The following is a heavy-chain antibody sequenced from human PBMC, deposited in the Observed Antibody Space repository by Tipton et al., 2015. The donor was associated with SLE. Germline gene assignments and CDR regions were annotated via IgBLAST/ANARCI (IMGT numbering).Heavy chain of an antibody. J-gene: IGHJ4*02. Sequence: TLSLTCTVSGGSISSSSYYWAWIRQPPGKGLEWIGSIYYSGSTYYNPSLKSRVTISVDTSKNQFSLKLSSVTAADTAVYYCARDRRVRGVADYWGQGTLVAVSS. CDR3: ARDRRVRGVADY. CDR1: GGSISSSSYY. CDR2: IYYSGST. D-gene: IGHD3-10*01. V-gene: IGHV4-39*07.